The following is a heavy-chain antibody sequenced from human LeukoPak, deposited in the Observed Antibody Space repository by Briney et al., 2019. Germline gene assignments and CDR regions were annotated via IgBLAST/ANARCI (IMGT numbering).Heavy chain of an antibody. Sequence: GGSLRLSCAASRFTFSDYYMSWIRQAPGKGLEWVSYISSSGSTIYYADSVKGRFTISRDNAKNSLYLQMNSLRAEDTAVYYCAKDPSMEGYYYYYYYMDVWGKGTTVTVSS. CDR2: ISSSGSTI. D-gene: IGHD2/OR15-2a*01. CDR1: RFTFSDYY. CDR3: AKDPSMEGYYYYYYYMDV. V-gene: IGHV3-11*04. J-gene: IGHJ6*03.